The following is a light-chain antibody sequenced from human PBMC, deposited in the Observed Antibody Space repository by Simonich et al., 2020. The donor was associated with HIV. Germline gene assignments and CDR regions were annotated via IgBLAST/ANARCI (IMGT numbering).Light chain of an antibody. V-gene: IGLV2-14*03. CDR2: NVT. J-gene: IGLJ3*02. Sequence: QSALTQPASVSGSPGQSITISCTGTRSDVGGYNYVSWYQHHPGKAPKLIIFNVTERPSGASIRFSGSKSGNTASLTISGLQAEDEADFYCSSYTSSSTWVFGGGTKVTVL. CDR1: RSDVGGYNY. CDR3: SSYTSSSTWV.